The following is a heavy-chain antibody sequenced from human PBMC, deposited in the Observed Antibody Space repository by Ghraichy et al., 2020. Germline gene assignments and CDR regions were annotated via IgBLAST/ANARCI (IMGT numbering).Heavy chain of an antibody. J-gene: IGHJ5*02. CDR1: GYTFTGYY. CDR2: INPNSGGT. CDR3: AREFGYYYDSNYNWFDP. D-gene: IGHD3-22*01. Sequence: ASVKVSCKASGYTFTGYYMHWVRQAPGQGLEWMGWINPNSGGTNYAQKFQGWVTMTRDTSISTAYMELSRLRSDDTAVYYCAREFGYYYDSNYNWFDPWGQGTLVTVSS. V-gene: IGHV1-2*04.